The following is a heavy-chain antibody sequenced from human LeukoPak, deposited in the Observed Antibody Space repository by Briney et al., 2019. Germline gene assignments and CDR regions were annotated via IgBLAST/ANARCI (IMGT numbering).Heavy chain of an antibody. CDR1: GFTFSSYS. V-gene: IGHV4-34*08. Sequence: GSLRLSCAASGFTFSSYSMNWVRQAPGKGLEWIGSINYSGKTYYQSSLKSRVTISVDTSKNQFSLKLSSVTAADTAVYYCARLSVAVAGNFFDYWGQGTLVTVSS. J-gene: IGHJ4*01. CDR3: ARLSVAVAGNFFDY. CDR2: INYSGKT. D-gene: IGHD6-19*01.